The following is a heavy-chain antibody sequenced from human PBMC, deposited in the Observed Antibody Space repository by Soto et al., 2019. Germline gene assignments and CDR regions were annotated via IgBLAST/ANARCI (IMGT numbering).Heavy chain of an antibody. CDR1: GGSISSGDYY. V-gene: IGHV4-30-4*01. J-gene: IGHJ5*02. Sequence: SETLSLTCTVSGGSISSGDYYWSWIRQPPGKGLEWIGYIYYSGSTYYNPSLKSRVTISVDTSKNQFSLKLSSVTAADTAVYYCARGQRALITYGPFDPWGQGTLVTVSS. D-gene: IGHD4-17*01. CDR2: IYYSGST. CDR3: ARGQRALITYGPFDP.